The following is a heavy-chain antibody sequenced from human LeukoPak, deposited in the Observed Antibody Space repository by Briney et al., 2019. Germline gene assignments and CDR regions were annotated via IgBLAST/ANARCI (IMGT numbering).Heavy chain of an antibody. D-gene: IGHD1-26*01. Sequence: GRSLRLSCAASGFTFDDYAMHWVRQAPGKGLEWVSGISWNSGSIGYADSVKGRFTISRDNAQNSLYLQMNSLRAEDTAIYYCVRDRGIYRPIDYWGQGTLVTVSS. V-gene: IGHV3-9*01. CDR1: GFTFDDYA. J-gene: IGHJ4*02. CDR3: VRDRGIYRPIDY. CDR2: ISWNSGSI.